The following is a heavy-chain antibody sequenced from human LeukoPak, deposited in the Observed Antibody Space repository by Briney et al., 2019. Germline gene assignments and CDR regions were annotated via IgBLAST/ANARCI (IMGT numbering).Heavy chain of an antibody. D-gene: IGHD3-22*01. Sequence: AAVKVSCQACGYNFNTDNMHWMRQAPGQRREWMGIIYSCGGYTSAQKFQGRVTMTRDTSTSAVYMALSSLRSEEPAVYYCARETPDSYYFDYWGQGTLVTVSS. V-gene: IGHV1-46*02. J-gene: IGHJ4*02. CDR1: GYNFNTDN. CDR3: ARETPDSYYFDY. CDR2: IYSCGGYT.